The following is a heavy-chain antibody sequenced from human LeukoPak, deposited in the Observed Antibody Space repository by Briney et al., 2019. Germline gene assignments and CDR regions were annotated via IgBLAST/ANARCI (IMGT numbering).Heavy chain of an antibody. Sequence: PGGSLRLSCAASGFTFSSYWMHWIRQAPGKGLMRVSRMKSDGSSTSYADSVKGRFTISRDNAKNTLYLQMNSLRAEDTAVYYCGKHDSASDYWGQGTLVTVSS. V-gene: IGHV3-74*01. CDR3: GKHDSASDY. D-gene: IGHD1-26*01. J-gene: IGHJ4*02. CDR2: MKSDGSST. CDR1: GFTFSSYW.